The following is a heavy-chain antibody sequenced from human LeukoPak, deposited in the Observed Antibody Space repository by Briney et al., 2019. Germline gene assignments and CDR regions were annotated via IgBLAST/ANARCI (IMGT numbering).Heavy chain of an antibody. CDR3: AREYGTYYYGPGESPPLI. V-gene: IGHV3-30-3*01. CDR1: GFTFSSYA. J-gene: IGHJ3*02. D-gene: IGHD3-10*01. Sequence: QPGRSLRLSCAAPGFTFSSYAMHWVRQAPGKGLEWVAVISYDGSNKYYADSVKGRFTIPRDNSKNTLYLQMNSLRAEDTAVYYCAREYGTYYYGPGESPPLIWGQGTMVTVSS. CDR2: ISYDGSNK.